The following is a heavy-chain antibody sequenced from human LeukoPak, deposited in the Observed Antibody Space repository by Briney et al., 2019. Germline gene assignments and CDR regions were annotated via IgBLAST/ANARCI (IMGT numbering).Heavy chain of an antibody. Sequence: ASVKVSCKASGYTFASFYMHWVRQAPGQGLEWMGIINPSAGSTSYAQKFQGRVTMTRDTSTTTVYMELSSLRSEDTAVYYCARVGYYGGSVCSLDYWGQGTLVTVSS. V-gene: IGHV1-46*01. D-gene: IGHD3-22*01. CDR3: ARVGYYGGSVCSLDY. CDR2: INPSAGST. CDR1: GYTFASFY. J-gene: IGHJ4*02.